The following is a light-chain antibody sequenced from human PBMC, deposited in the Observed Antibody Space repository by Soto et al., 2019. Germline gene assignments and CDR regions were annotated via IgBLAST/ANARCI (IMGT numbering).Light chain of an antibody. Sequence: EIVMTQSPATLSVSPGDRATLSCRASESVTSSLAWYQQKPGQPPRLLIYAASTRATDVPARFSGGGSETEFTLTISSLQSEDFAVYFCQHYNIWPLWTFGQGTKVDIK. CDR1: ESVTSS. J-gene: IGKJ1*01. CDR3: QHYNIWPLWT. V-gene: IGKV3-15*01. CDR2: AAS.